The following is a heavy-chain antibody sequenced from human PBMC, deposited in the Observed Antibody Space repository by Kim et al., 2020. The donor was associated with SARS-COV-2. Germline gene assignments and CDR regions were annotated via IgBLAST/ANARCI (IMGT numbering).Heavy chain of an antibody. CDR1: GGSISSSSYY. Sequence: SETLSLTCTVSGGSISSSSYYWGWIRQPPGKGLEWIGSIYYSGSTYYNPSLKSRVTISVDTSKNQFSLKLSSVTAADTAVYYCARDIKQQLDFDYWGQGTLVTVSS. CDR3: ARDIKQQLDFDY. J-gene: IGHJ4*02. D-gene: IGHD6-13*01. CDR2: IYYSGST. V-gene: IGHV4-39*07.